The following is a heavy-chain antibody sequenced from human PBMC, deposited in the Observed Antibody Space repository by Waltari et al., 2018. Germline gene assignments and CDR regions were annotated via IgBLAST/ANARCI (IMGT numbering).Heavy chain of an antibody. J-gene: IGHJ3*02. CDR2: IYTSGST. V-gene: IGHV4-61*09. D-gene: IGHD1-26*01. CDR3: ARAPGVGATRVQGAFDI. Sequence: QVQLQESGPGLVKPSQTLSLTCTVSGGSISSGSYYWSWIRQPAGKGLEWIGYIYTSGSTNYHPSLKSRVTISVDTSKNQFSLKLSSVTAADTAVYYCARAPGVGATRVQGAFDIWGQGTMVTVSS. CDR1: GGSISSGSYY.